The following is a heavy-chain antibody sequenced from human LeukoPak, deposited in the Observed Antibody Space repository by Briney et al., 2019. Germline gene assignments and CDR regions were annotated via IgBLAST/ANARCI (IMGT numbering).Heavy chain of an antibody. CDR2: ISGYNGNT. D-gene: IGHD3-3*01. Sequence: ASVKASCKASGYTSGSYYISWVRQAPGQGLEWMGWISGYNGNTNYAQRFQDRITMTVDKSTTTVYMELNSLRSDDTAVYYCARTHDFWTTTKGDYFDPWGQGTLVTVSS. CDR3: ARTHDFWTTTKGDYFDP. V-gene: IGHV1-18*01. CDR1: GYTSGSYY. J-gene: IGHJ4*02.